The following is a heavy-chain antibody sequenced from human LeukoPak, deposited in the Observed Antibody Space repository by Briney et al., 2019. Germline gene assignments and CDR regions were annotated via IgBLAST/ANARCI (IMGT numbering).Heavy chain of an antibody. D-gene: IGHD1-1*01. J-gene: IGHJ3*02. Sequence: SETLSLTCTVSGGSFSTYYWSWIRQPPGKGLEWVAYNSGSTNYNPSLQSRVTISVDTSKNQFSLRLSSVTAADTAVYYCAKYTEGDAFDIWGQGTMVTVSS. CDR2: NSGST. CDR3: AKYTEGDAFDI. CDR1: GGSFSTYY. V-gene: IGHV4-59*01.